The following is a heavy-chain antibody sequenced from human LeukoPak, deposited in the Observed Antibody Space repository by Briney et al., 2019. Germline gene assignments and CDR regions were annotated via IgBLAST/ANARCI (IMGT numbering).Heavy chain of an antibody. J-gene: IGHJ5*02. CDR3: AKEWDCSSTSCPLDP. Sequence: GRSLRLSCAAPGFTFSSYGMHWVRQAPGKGLEWVAVIWYGGSNKYYADSVKGRFTISRDNSKNTLYLQMNSLRAEDTAVYYCAKEWDCSSTSCPLDPWGQGTLVTVSS. D-gene: IGHD2-2*01. V-gene: IGHV3-30*18. CDR2: IWYGGSNK. CDR1: GFTFSSYG.